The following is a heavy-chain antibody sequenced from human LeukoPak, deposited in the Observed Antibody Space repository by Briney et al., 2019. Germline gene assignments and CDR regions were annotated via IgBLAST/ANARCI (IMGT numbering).Heavy chain of an antibody. V-gene: IGHV4-59*01. D-gene: IGHD6-13*01. Sequence: SETLSLTCTVSGGFISSCYWSWIRQPPGKGLEWIGYIYYTGSTAYNPSLKSRVAISVDTSKNQFSLKLSSVTAADTAVYYCARGSKAAPGTFDYWGQGTLVTVSS. CDR1: GGFISSCY. CDR2: IYYTGST. CDR3: ARGSKAAPGTFDY. J-gene: IGHJ4*02.